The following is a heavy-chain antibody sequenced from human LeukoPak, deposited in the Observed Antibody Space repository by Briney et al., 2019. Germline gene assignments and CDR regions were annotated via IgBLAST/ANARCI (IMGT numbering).Heavy chain of an antibody. CDR2: INSDGSST. CDR1: GFTFSSYW. V-gene: IGHV3-74*01. Sequence: GGSLRLSCAASGFTFSSYWMHWVRQAPGKGLVWVSRINSDGSSTSYADSVKGRFTISRDNAKNTLYLQMNSLRAEDTAVYYCARVPFDYYDSSGPFDYWGQGTLITVSS. CDR3: ARVPFDYYDSSGPFDY. J-gene: IGHJ4*02. D-gene: IGHD3-22*01.